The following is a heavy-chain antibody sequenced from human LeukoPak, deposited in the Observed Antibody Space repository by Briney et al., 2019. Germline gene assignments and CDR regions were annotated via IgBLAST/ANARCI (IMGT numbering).Heavy chain of an antibody. Sequence: ASVKVSCMASGYTFTSYYLHWVRQAPGQGLEWMGIINPSGGSTNYAQKLEGRVTMTRDTSITTVYMELSSLRSEDTAVYYCARPRGGWYNFEYWGQGALVTVSS. CDR1: GYTFTSYY. J-gene: IGHJ4*02. CDR2: INPSGGST. V-gene: IGHV1-46*04. CDR3: ARPRGGWYNFEY. D-gene: IGHD6-19*01.